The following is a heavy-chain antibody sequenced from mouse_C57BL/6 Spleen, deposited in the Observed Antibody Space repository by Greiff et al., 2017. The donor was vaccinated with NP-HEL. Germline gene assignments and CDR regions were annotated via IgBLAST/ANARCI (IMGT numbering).Heavy chain of an antibody. V-gene: IGHV5-15*04. CDR1: GFTFSDYG. D-gene: IGHD2-1*01. Sequence: EVQVEESGGGLVQPGGSLKLSCAASGFTFSDYGMAWVRQAPRKGPEWVALISTLAYSIYYADTVKGRFTLTRENAKNTLYLEISSLRSEDTAMYYCARRKGDGTWYFDVWGTGTTVTVSS. J-gene: IGHJ1*03. CDR3: ARRKGDGTWYFDV. CDR2: ISTLAYSI.